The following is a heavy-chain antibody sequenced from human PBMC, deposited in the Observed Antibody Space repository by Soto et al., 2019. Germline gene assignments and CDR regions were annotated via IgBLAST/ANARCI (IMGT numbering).Heavy chain of an antibody. V-gene: IGHV4-4*02. CDR3: AKDGSCHPYYPDN. Sequence: QVQLQESGPGLVKHSGTLSLTCVVSGASISSNNWWSWVRQPPGKGLEWIGEIYHSGTTSYNPALKSRVTMSVEKSQNQFSLKVTSVTAADTGVYFCAKDGSCHPYYPDNWGQGTLVTVSS. CDR1: GASISSNNW. CDR2: IYHSGTT. D-gene: IGHD1-26*01. J-gene: IGHJ4*02.